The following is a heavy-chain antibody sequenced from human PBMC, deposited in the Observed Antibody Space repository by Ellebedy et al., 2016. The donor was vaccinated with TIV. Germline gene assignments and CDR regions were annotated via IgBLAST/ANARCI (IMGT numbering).Heavy chain of an antibody. V-gene: IGHV2-5*01. CDR3: ARDVTARPVNGAFDF. D-gene: IGHD6-6*01. CDR1: GFSLTTSGVG. J-gene: IGHJ3*01. CDR2: IYWNDDK. Sequence: SGPTLVKPTQTLTLTCTFSGFSLTTSGVGVGWIRQPPGKALDWLALIYWNDDKYYSPSLKSRLTITKDTSKNQVVLTVTNMDSVDTGTYYCARDVTARPVNGAFDFWGQGTMVTVSS.